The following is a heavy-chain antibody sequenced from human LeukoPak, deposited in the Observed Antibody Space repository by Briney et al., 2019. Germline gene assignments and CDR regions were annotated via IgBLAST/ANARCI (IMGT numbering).Heavy chain of an antibody. CDR3: ARDGIAAAVRYYFDY. CDR2: IYSGGST. Sequence: GGSLRLSCAASGFSFSDYGTHWVRQAPGKGLEWVSVIYSGGSTYYADSVKGRFTISRDNSKNTLYLQMNSLRAEDTAVYYCARDGIAAAVRYYFDYWGQGTLVTVSS. CDR1: GFSFSDYG. J-gene: IGHJ4*02. V-gene: IGHV3-NL1*01. D-gene: IGHD6-13*01.